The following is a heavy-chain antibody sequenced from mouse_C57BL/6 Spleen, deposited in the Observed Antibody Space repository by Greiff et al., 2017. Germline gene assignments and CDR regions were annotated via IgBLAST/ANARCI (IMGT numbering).Heavy chain of an antibody. CDR1: GYTFTDYY. V-gene: IGHV1-77*01. J-gene: IGHJ4*01. CDR2: IGPGSGST. CDR3: ARSGVYYGKSKAMDY. D-gene: IGHD2-1*01. Sequence: QVQLQQSGAELVKPGASVKISCKASGYTFTDYYINWVKPRPGQGLEWIGKIGPGSGSTYYNEKFKGKATLTADKSSSTAYMQLSSLTSEDSAVYFCARSGVYYGKSKAMDYWGQGTSVTVSS.